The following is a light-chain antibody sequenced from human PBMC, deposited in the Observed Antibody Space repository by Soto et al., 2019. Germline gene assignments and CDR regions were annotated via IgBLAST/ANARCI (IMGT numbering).Light chain of an antibody. J-gene: IGKJ4*01. V-gene: IGKV3-20*01. CDR3: QQYGSSSLT. CDR1: QSVSSSY. CDR2: GAS. Sequence: PGQRATLSCRASQSVSSSYLAWYQQKPGQAPRLLIYGASSRATGIPDRFSGSGSGTDFTLTISRLEPEDFAVYYCQQYGSSSLTFGGGTKVDIK.